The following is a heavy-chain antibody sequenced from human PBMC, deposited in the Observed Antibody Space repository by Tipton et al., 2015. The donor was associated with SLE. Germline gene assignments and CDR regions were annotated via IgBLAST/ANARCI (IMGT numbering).Heavy chain of an antibody. CDR1: GFTVSSNY. J-gene: IGHJ6*02. Sequence: GSLRLSCAASGFTVSSNYMSWVRQAPGKGLEWVSVIYSGGRTYYADSVKGRFTISRDNSKNTLYLQMNSLRAEDTDVYYCARDPYYGDYHYGMDVWGQGTTVTVSS. CDR2: IYSGGRT. V-gene: IGHV3-53*05. CDR3: ARDPYYGDYHYGMDV. D-gene: IGHD4-17*01.